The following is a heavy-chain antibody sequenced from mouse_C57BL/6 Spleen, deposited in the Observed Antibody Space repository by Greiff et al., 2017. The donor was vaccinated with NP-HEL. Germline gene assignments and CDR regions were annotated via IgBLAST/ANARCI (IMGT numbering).Heavy chain of an antibody. V-gene: IGHV1-22*01. Sequence: EVQLQQSGPELVKPGASVKMSCKASGYTFTDYNMHWVKQSHGKSLEWIGYINPNNGGTSYKQKFKGKATLTVNNSSSTAYMELRSLTSEDSAVYYCAREVGYLRAMDYWGQGTSVTVSS. CDR1: GYTFTDYN. CDR3: AREVGYLRAMDY. D-gene: IGHD3-1*01. CDR2: INPNNGGT. J-gene: IGHJ4*01.